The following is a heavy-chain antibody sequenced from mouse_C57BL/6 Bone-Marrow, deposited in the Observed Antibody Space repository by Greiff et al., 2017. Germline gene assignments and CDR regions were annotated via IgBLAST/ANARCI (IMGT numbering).Heavy chain of an antibody. V-gene: IGHV1-59*01. CDR3: ARGIYYDYDEDFDY. CDR1: GYTFTSYW. Sequence: QVQLQQPGAELVRPGTSVKLSCKASGYTFTSYWMHWVKQRPGQGLEWIGVIDPSDSYTNYNQKFKGKATLTVDNSSSTAYLQLSSLTSADSAVYYCARGIYYDYDEDFDYWGQGTTHTVPS. CDR2: IDPSDSYT. D-gene: IGHD2-4*01. J-gene: IGHJ2*01.